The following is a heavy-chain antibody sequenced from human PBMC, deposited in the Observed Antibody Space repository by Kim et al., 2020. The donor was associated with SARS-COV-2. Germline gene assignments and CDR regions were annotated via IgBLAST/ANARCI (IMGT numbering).Heavy chain of an antibody. V-gene: IGHV4-34*01. CDR3: ASTPTYCGGDCYFGY. Sequence: SETLSLTCAVYGGSFSGYYWSWIRQPPGKGLEWIGEINHSGSTNYNPSLKSRVTISVDTSKNQFSLKLSSVTAADTAVYYCASTPTYCGGDCYFGYWGQG. CDR2: INHSGST. CDR1: GGSFSGYY. J-gene: IGHJ4*02. D-gene: IGHD2-21*01.